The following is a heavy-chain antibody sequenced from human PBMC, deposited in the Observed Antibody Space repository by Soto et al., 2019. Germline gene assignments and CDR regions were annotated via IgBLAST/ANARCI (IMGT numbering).Heavy chain of an antibody. CDR1: GFTFSSYW. J-gene: IGHJ6*02. CDR2: IKQDGSEK. Sequence: PGGSLRLSCAASGFTFSSYWMSWVRQAPGKGLEWVANIKQDGSEKYYVDSVKGRFTISRDNAKNSLYLQMNSLRAEDTAVYYCARDDCSGGSCYSTSYYYYYGMDVWGQGTTVTVSS. V-gene: IGHV3-7*01. CDR3: ARDDCSGGSCYSTSYYYYYGMDV. D-gene: IGHD2-15*01.